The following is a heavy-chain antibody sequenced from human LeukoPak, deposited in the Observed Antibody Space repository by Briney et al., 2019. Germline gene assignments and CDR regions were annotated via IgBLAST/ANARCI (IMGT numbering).Heavy chain of an antibody. D-gene: IGHD1-26*01. CDR1: GFTFSDAW. CDR3: AWDWTYCLDMAV. Sequence: PGGSLRLSCEGSGFTFSDAWMNWVRQAPGKGLEWVGRMKSRGSGGTTDYAAPVKGRFTISRDDSKNTLFLQMSSLQAEDTALYYCAWDWTYCLDMAVWGQGTTVTVSS. CDR2: MKSRGSGGTT. V-gene: IGHV3-15*01. J-gene: IGHJ6*02.